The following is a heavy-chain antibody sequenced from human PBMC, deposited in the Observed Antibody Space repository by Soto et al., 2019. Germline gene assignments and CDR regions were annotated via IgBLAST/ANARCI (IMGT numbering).Heavy chain of an antibody. D-gene: IGHD3-10*01. CDR3: ARLHGSGSSDTRGFDY. J-gene: IGHJ4*02. V-gene: IGHV4-61*08. CDR1: GGSISSGGYY. CDR2: IYYSGST. Sequence: PSETLSLTCTVSGGSISSGGYYWSWIRQHPGKGLEWIGYIYYSGSTNYNPSLKRRVTMSVDTSKNQFSLKLTSVAAADTAVYYCARLHGSGSSDTRGFDYWGQGTLVTVSS.